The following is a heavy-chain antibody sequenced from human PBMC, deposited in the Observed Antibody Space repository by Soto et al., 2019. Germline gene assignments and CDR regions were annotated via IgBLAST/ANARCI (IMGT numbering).Heavy chain of an antibody. Sequence: SETLSLTCTVSGGSISSYYWSWIRQPPGKGLEWIGYIYYSGSTNYNPSLKSRVTISVDTSKNQFSLKLSSVTAADTAVYYCARALLRSDYYYYSGMDVWGQGTKVTVSS. CDR1: GGSISSYY. V-gene: IGHV4-59*01. D-gene: IGHD3-3*01. CDR2: IYYSGST. CDR3: ARALLRSDYYYYSGMDV. J-gene: IGHJ6*02.